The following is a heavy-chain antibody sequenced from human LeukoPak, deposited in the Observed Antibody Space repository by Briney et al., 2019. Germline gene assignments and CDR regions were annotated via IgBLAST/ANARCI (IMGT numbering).Heavy chain of an antibody. CDR3: ARNGCSSGNCKTE. V-gene: IGHV4-30-2*01. CDR2: VHHSGNR. CDR1: GVSITGDEDF. J-gene: IGHJ4*02. D-gene: IGHD2-2*01. Sequence: MPSQTLSLTCSVSGVSITGDEDFWTWIRQPPGKGLELIGYVHHSGNRYYDSSLGSRLTISVDRFKNQFSLKLSSVTAADTAVYFCARNGCSSGNCKTEWGQGTLVTVSS.